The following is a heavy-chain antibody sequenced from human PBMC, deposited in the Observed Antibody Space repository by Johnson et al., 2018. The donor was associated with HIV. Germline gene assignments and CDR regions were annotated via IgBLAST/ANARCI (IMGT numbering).Heavy chain of an antibody. J-gene: IGHJ3*02. V-gene: IGHV3-23*04. CDR1: GFTFSSYA. CDR3: ARGHSPDAFDI. D-gene: IGHD6-13*01. Sequence: VQLVESGGGVVQPGRSLRLSCAASGFTFSSYAMSWVRQAPGKGLEWVSAISGSGGSTGYVDSMKGRFTISRDNSKNTLYMQMNSLRAEDTALYYCARGHSPDAFDIWGQGTMVTVSS. CDR2: ISGSGGST.